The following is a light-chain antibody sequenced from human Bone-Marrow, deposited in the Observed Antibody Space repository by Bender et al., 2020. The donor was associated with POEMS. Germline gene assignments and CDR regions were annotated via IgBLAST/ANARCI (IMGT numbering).Light chain of an antibody. CDR3: CSYAGTSTVI. Sequence: QSALTQPPSASGSPGQSVTISCTATTSDVGDYVSWYQQHPGKAPKLMIYEVSKRPSGVSSRFSGSKSGNTASLTISGLQAEDEAQYYCCSYAGTSTVIFGGGTKLTVL. CDR2: EVS. CDR1: TSDVGDY. V-gene: IGLV2-23*02. J-gene: IGLJ2*01.